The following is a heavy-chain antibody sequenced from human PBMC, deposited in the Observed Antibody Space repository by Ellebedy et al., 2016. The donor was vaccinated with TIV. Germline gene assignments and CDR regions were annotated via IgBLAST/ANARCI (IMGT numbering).Heavy chain of an antibody. J-gene: IGHJ4*02. D-gene: IGHD3-10*01. V-gene: IGHV3-23*01. CDR3: AKDSGKYGWNSEY. CDR2: ITGSGDRT. Sequence: GESLKISCATSGFTFDNFAMRWFRQAPGKGLEWVSAITGSGDRTFYADSVKGRFTVSRDTSKNTLYLQMNSLRAEDTAIYYCAKDSGKYGWNSEYWGQGTQVTVS. CDR1: GFTFDNFA.